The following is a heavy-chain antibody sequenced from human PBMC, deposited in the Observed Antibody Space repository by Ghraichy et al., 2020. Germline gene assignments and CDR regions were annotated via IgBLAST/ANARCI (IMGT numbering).Heavy chain of an antibody. V-gene: IGHV1-46*01. Sequence: ASVKVSCKASGYTFTSYYMHWVRQAPGQGLEWMGIINPSGGSTSYAQKFQGRVTMTSDTSTSTVYMELSSLRSEDTAVYYCAREPRDIVVVVAATPFDYWGQGTLVTVSS. D-gene: IGHD2-15*01. J-gene: IGHJ4*02. CDR2: INPSGGST. CDR3: AREPRDIVVVVAATPFDY. CDR1: GYTFTSYY.